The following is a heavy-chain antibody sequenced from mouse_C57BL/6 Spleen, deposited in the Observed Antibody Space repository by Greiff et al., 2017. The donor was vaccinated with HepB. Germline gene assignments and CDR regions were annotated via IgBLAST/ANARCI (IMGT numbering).Heavy chain of an antibody. J-gene: IGHJ1*03. CDR1: GYTFTSYN. Sequence: QVQLKESGAELVRPGASVKMSCKASGYTFTSYNMHWVKQTPRQGLEWIGAIYPGNGDTSYNQKFKGKATLTVDKSSSTAYMQLSSLTSEDSAVYFCARSPRDGSRTGYFDVWGTGTTVTVSS. CDR2: IYPGNGDT. D-gene: IGHD1-1*01. V-gene: IGHV1-12*01. CDR3: ARSPRDGSRTGYFDV.